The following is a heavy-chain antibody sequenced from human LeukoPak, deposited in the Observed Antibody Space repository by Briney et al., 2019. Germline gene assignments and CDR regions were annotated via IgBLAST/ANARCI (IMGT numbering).Heavy chain of an antibody. CDR3: ARGPPFDY. J-gene: IGHJ4*02. CDR2: INHSGST. Sequence: SETLSLTCAVYGGSFSGYYWSWIRQPPGKGLEWIGEINHSGSTNYNPSLKSRVTISVDTSKNQFSLKLSSVTAADTAVYYCARGPPFDYWGQGTLVTVSS. CDR1: GGSFSGYY. V-gene: IGHV4-34*01.